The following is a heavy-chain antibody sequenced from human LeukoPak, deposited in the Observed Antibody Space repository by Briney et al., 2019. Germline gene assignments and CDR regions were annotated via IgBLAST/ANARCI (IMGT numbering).Heavy chain of an antibody. Sequence: ASVKVSCKVSGYTRTELSMHWVRQAPGKGLEWMGGFDPDDGETIYAQKFQGRVTMTEDTPTDTAYMELSSLRSEDTAVYYCARGVRYSYYYYMDVWGKGTTVTVSS. V-gene: IGHV1-24*01. J-gene: IGHJ6*03. CDR1: GYTRTELS. CDR2: FDPDDGET. CDR3: ARGVRYSYYYYMDV. D-gene: IGHD1-1*01.